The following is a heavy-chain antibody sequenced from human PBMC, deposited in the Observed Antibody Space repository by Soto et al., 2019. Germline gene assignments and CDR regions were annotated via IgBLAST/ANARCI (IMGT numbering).Heavy chain of an antibody. Sequence: QVQLQESGPGLVKPSQTLSLTCTVYGGSISSGGYYWSWIRQHPGKGLEWIGYIYYSGSTYYNPSLKRRVTISVDPSKNQFSLKLSSVTAADTAVYYCARVVYSYGYPLIDLWGRGTLVTVSS. CDR3: ARVVYSYGYPLIDL. V-gene: IGHV4-31*03. CDR2: IYYSGST. D-gene: IGHD5-18*01. J-gene: IGHJ2*01. CDR1: GGSISSGGYY.